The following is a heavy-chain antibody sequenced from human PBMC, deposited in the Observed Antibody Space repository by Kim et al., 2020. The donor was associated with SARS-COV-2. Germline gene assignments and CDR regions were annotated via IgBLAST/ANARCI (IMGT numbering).Heavy chain of an antibody. D-gene: IGHD4-17*01. V-gene: IGHV4-59*01. Sequence: SETLSLTCTVSGGSISSYYWSWIRQPPGKGLEWIGYIYYSGSTNYNPSLKSRVTISVDTSKNQFSLKLSSVTAADTAVYYCARVKRFDYGDFPSFDLWGRGTLVTVSS. CDR1: GGSISSYY. CDR2: IYYSGST. J-gene: IGHJ2*01. CDR3: ARVKRFDYGDFPSFDL.